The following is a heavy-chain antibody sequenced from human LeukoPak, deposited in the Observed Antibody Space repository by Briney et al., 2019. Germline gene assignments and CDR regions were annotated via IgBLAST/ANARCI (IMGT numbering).Heavy chain of an antibody. CDR2: IYYSGST. D-gene: IGHD5-18*01. Sequence: SETLSLTCTVSGGSISSYYWSWIRQPPGKGLEWIGYIYYSGSTNYNPSLKSRVTISVDTSKNQFSLKLSSVTAADTAVYYCARTGAANTAIDYWGQGTLVTVSS. V-gene: IGHV4-59*08. CDR1: GGSISSYY. CDR3: ARTGAANTAIDY. J-gene: IGHJ4*02.